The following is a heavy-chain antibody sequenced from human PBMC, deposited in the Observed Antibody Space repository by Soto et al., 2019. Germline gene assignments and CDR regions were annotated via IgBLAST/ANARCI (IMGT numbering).Heavy chain of an antibody. D-gene: IGHD3-10*01. CDR2: IYNGGNT. CDR1: GVSISSYY. Sequence: SETLSLTCTVSGVSISSYYWSWIRQSAGKGLEWIGRIYNGGNTQYNPSLKSRVTMSADTSKNQFSLRLNSVTAADTAVYYCARDGSDSYGLDVWGQGTTVTVSS. J-gene: IGHJ6*02. CDR3: ARDGSDSYGLDV. V-gene: IGHV4-4*07.